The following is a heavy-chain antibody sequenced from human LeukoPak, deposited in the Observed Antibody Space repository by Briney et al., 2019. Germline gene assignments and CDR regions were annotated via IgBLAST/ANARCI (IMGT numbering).Heavy chain of an antibody. CDR1: GGSSTHYY. CDR3: ARGSSRDYYYMDV. V-gene: IGHV4-4*07. Sequence: PSETLSLTCTVSGGSSTHYYHSWVRQPAGKGLEWIGRISTSGSTNYNPSLRSRVTISVDKSKNLFSLKLSSVTAADTAVYYCARGSSRDYYYMDVWGKGTTVTVSS. CDR2: ISTSGST. J-gene: IGHJ6*03.